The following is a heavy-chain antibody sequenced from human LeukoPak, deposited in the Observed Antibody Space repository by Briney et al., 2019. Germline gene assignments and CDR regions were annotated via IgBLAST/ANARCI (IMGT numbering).Heavy chain of an antibody. D-gene: IGHD2/OR15-2a*01. CDR1: GFTFSSYA. CDR3: ARETRRSCDSKD. J-gene: IGHJ4*02. CDR2: ISYDGSNK. Sequence: GRSLTLSCAASGFTFSSYAMHWLRQAPGKGLEWVAVISYDGSNKYYADSVKGRFTIYRNNSKNTLYLKMNSLRAEDTAVYYCARETRRSCDSKDWGQGTLVTVSS. V-gene: IGHV3-30*04.